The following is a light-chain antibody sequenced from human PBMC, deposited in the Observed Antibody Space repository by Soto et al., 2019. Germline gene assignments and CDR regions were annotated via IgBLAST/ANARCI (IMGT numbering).Light chain of an antibody. CDR1: QSSAHY. CDR2: LTS. V-gene: IGKV1-39*01. Sequence: DIQMTQSPTSLSASVGDGVTITCRASQSSAHYLNWYQQKPGKAPRLLISLTSNLQTGVPSRFSGSGSGTDFTLTISSLQPEDFATYYCQQSYSIPWTFGQGTKVDIK. J-gene: IGKJ1*01. CDR3: QQSYSIPWT.